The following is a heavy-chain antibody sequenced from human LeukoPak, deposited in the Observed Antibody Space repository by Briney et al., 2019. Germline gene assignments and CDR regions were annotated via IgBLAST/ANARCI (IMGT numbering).Heavy chain of an antibody. J-gene: IGHJ4*02. Sequence: GGSLRLSCAASGFIFSSYWMHWVRQAPRKGLVWVSRINTDGSSTSYADSVKGRFTISRDNAKNTLYLQMNSLRAEDAAVYYCASYSSSWLRFDYWGQGTLVTVSS. V-gene: IGHV3-74*01. CDR1: GFIFSSYW. CDR3: ASYSSSWLRFDY. CDR2: INTDGSST. D-gene: IGHD6-13*01.